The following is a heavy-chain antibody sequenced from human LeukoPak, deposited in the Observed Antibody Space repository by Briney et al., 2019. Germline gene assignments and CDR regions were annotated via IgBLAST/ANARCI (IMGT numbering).Heavy chain of an antibody. CDR2: IYYSGST. CDR1: GGSISSYY. CDR3: ARADSY. V-gene: IGHV4-59*08. J-gene: IGHJ4*02. D-gene: IGHD2-21*01. Sequence: SETLSLTCTVSGGSISSYYWSWIRQPPGKGLEWIGYIYYSGSTYYNPSLKSRVTISVDTSKNQFSLKLSSVTAADTAVYYCARADSYWGQGTLVTASS.